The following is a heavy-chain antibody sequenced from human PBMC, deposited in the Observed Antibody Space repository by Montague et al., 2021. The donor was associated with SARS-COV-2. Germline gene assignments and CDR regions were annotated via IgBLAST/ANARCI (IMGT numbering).Heavy chain of an antibody. CDR3: ARLRDGVVPSPKLGVGPCYSYYDMDV. CDR2: INHGGST. V-gene: IGHV4-34*01. J-gene: IGHJ6*03. D-gene: IGHD3-10*01. Sequence: SETLSLTCAVHGTSFSGYYWNWIRQPPGKGLEWIGEINHGGSTKYSPSLKGRLTISADTSKTQFSLNLTSVAAADTAVYYCARLRDGVVPSPKLGVGPCYSYYDMDVWGRGTTVTVSS. CDR1: GTSFSGYY.